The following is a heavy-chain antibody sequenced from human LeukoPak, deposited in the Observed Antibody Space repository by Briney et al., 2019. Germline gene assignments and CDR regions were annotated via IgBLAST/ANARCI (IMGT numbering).Heavy chain of an antibody. CDR3: ARGDNSAYNWFDP. D-gene: IGHD4-23*01. Sequence: GGSLRLSCAASGFTVSSNFMSWVRQAPGKELEWVSVIYSGGDTYCTDSVKGRFTISRDNSKNTLYLQMNSLRAEDTAVYYCARGDNSAYNWFDPSGQGTLVTVSS. CDR1: GFTVSSNF. V-gene: IGHV3-53*01. CDR2: IYSGGDT. J-gene: IGHJ5*02.